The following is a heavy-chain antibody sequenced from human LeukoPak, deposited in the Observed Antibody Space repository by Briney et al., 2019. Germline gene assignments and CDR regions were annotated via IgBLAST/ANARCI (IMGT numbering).Heavy chain of an antibody. D-gene: IGHD3-10*01. CDR1: GFTFSSYA. V-gene: IGHV3-23*01. CDR2: ISGSGGST. Sequence: GGSLRLSCAASGFTFSSYAMSWVRQAPGKGLEWVSAISGSGGSTYYADSVKGRFTISRDNSKNTLYLQMNSLRAEDTAVYYCAKDLLLWFGESPGGGMDVWGQGTTVTVSS. J-gene: IGHJ6*02. CDR3: AKDLLLWFGESPGGGMDV.